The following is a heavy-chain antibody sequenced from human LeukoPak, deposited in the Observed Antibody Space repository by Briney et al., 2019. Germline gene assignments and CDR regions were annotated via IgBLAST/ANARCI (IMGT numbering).Heavy chain of an antibody. V-gene: IGHV3-21*01. CDR1: GFTFSSYS. CDR2: ISSSSSYI. J-gene: IGHJ6*03. Sequence: PGGSLRLSCAASGFTFSSYSMNWVRQAPGKGLEWVSSISSSSSYIYYADSVKGRFTISRDNSKNTLYLQMNSLRAEDTAVYYCARDGVRAYCGGDCMDVWGKGTTVTISS. D-gene: IGHD2-21*01. CDR3: ARDGVRAYCGGDCMDV.